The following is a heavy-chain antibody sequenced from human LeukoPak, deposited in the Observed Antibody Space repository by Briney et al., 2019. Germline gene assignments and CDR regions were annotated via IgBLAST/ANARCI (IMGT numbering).Heavy chain of an antibody. Sequence: GSLRLSCAASGFTFDDYGMSWVRQAPGKGLEWVSGIDRNGDSTGYADSVEGRFTISRDNAKNSLYLQMNSLRAEDTAVYYCARGPDYGDYWGQGTLVTVSS. J-gene: IGHJ4*02. CDR3: ARGPDYGDY. CDR1: GFTFDDYG. CDR2: IDRNGDST. V-gene: IGHV3-20*04.